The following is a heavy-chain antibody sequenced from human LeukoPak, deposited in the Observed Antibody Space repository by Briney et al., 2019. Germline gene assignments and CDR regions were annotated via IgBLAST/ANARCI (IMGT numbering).Heavy chain of an antibody. D-gene: IGHD3-22*01. CDR3: ARDRDDDSSGSIDDAFDI. J-gene: IGHJ3*02. Sequence: PGGSLRLSCAASGFTFSAYSMNWVRQAPGRGLEWVSSIRSSSRSIYNADSVKGRFTISRDNAKRSLYLQMYSLRAEDTAVYYCARDRDDDSSGSIDDAFDIWGQGTMVTVSS. CDR1: GFTFSAYS. CDR2: IRSSSRSI. V-gene: IGHV3-21*01.